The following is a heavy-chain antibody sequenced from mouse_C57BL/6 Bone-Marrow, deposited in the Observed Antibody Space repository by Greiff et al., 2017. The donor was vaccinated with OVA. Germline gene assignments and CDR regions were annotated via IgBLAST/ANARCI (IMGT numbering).Heavy chain of an antibody. V-gene: IGHV2-9-1*01. CDR3: ARNPPRWSPGGYAMDY. J-gene: IGHJ4*01. Sequence: QVQLKQSGPGLVAPSQSLSITCTVSGFSLTSSAISWVRQPPGKGLEWLGVIWTGGGTNYNSALKSRLSISKDNSKSQVFLKMNSLQTDDTARYYCARNPPRWSPGGYAMDYWGQGTSVTVSS. CDR2: IWTGGGT. CDR1: GFSLTSSA. D-gene: IGHD2-3*01.